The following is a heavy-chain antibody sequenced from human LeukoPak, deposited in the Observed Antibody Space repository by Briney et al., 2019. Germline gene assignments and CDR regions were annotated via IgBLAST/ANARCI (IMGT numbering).Heavy chain of an antibody. Sequence: ASVKVCCKASGYTFTDYYMHWMRQAPGQGLEWMGWINPNSGRTNYAQKFQDRVTVTRDTSISTAYMELSRLRSDDTDVYYCARSPGYSSGWYTYWGQGTLVTVSS. J-gene: IGHJ4*02. D-gene: IGHD6-19*01. CDR2: INPNSGRT. CDR3: ARSPGYSSGWYTY. V-gene: IGHV1-2*02. CDR1: GYTFTDYY.